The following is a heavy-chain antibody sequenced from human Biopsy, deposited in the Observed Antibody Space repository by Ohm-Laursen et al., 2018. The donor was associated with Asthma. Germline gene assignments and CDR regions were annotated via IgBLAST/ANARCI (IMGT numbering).Heavy chain of an antibody. CDR2: IFYSGAT. Sequence: PSETLSLTCSASGGSVSSDKYYWSWIRQPPGKGLEWIAYIFYSGATNYNPALKSRVAQSIDTSKSQFSLRLNSLSAADTAVYYCARGTIVAGIDYWGRGTLVTVSS. CDR1: GGSVSSDKYY. J-gene: IGHJ4*02. CDR3: ARGTIVAGIDY. D-gene: IGHD5-12*01. V-gene: IGHV4-61*01.